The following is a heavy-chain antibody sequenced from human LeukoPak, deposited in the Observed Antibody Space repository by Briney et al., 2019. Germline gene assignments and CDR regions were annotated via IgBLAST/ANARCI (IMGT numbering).Heavy chain of an antibody. V-gene: IGHV4-39*01. CDR2: IYYSGST. Sequence: SETLSLTCTVFGGSISSSSYYWGWIRQTPGKGLEWSGRIYYSGSTYYNPSLKSRVTISVDTSKNQFSLTLSSVTAADTAVYYCARGYDFWSGYGFDPWGQGTLVTVSS. J-gene: IGHJ5*02. D-gene: IGHD3-3*01. CDR1: GGSISSSSYY. CDR3: ARGYDFWSGYGFDP.